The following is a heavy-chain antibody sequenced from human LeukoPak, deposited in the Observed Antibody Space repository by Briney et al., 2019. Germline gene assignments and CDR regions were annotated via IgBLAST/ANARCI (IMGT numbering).Heavy chain of an antibody. CDR2: IKQDGSEK. Sequence: PGGSLRLSCAASGFTFSSYWMSWVRQAPGKGLEWVANIKQDGSEKYYVDSVKGRFTISRDNAKNSLYLQMNSLRAEDAAVYYCARGVRVYYYYYMDVWGKGTTVTVSS. V-gene: IGHV3-7*01. CDR3: ARGVRVYYYYYMDV. CDR1: GFTFSSYW. J-gene: IGHJ6*03.